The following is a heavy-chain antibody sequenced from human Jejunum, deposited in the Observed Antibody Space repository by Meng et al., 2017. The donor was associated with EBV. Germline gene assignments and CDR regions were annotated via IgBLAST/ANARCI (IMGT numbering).Heavy chain of an antibody. CDR3: AKFALGYCTDDNCFGYFDT. J-gene: IGHJ5*02. CDR1: GFTFSHYA. V-gene: IGHV3-23*04. D-gene: IGHD2-8*01. Sequence: EVQLVESGGGLVQPGGSLRLSCAAPGFTFSHYAMTWVRQAPGKGLEWVSTLSGSGVGTYYADSVKGRFTISRDNSKSTLYLQMNSLRAEDTAVYYCAKFALGYCTDDNCFGYFDTWGQGTLVTVAS. CDR2: LSGSGVGT.